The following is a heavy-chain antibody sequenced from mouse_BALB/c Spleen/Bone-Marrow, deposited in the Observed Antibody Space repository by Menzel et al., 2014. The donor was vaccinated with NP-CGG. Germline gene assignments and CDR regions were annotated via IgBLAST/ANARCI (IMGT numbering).Heavy chain of an antibody. Sequence: EVQLVESGGDLVEPGGSLKLSCAASGFTFSSYGMSWVRQTPDKRLEWVATVGGGDSYTYYPDFVKGRFTISRDIAKNPLYLHMSSLKSEDAAMYYCAFITAIAYWGQGTPVTVSA. J-gene: IGHJ3*01. D-gene: IGHD1-1*01. CDR1: GFTFSSYG. CDR2: VGGGDSYT. CDR3: AFITAIAY. V-gene: IGHV5-6*01.